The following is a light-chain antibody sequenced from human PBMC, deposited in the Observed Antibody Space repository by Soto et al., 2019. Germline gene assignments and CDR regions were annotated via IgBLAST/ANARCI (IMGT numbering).Light chain of an antibody. CDR2: DAS. V-gene: IGKV3-11*01. Sequence: EIVLTQSPATLSLSPGERATLSCRASQNVRSYLAWYQQKPGQAPRLLIHDASSRATGIPDRFSVSGSGTDFALTIGSLEPEDSAVYYCQQRTNWPTSTIGQGTPLEIK. J-gene: IGKJ5*01. CDR3: QQRTNWPTST. CDR1: QNVRSY.